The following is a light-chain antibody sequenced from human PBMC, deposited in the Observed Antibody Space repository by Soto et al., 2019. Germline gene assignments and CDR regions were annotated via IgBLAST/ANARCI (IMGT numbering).Light chain of an antibody. Sequence: QSALTQPRSVSGSPGQSVTISCSGTSSDVGAYNYVSWYQQHPGEAPKLMIYDVSKRPSGVPDRFSGSKSGNTASLTISGLQAEDEADYFCCLYTSFFSFFGGGTKVTVL. CDR2: DVS. CDR3: CLYTSFFSF. J-gene: IGLJ2*01. CDR1: SSDVGAYNY. V-gene: IGLV2-11*01.